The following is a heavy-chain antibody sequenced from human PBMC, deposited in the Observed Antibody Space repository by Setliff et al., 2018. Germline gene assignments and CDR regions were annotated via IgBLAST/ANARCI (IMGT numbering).Heavy chain of an antibody. CDR1: GFTFSSLW. J-gene: IGHJ4*02. V-gene: IGHV3-30*02. CDR3: AKVPNSGGYAGPFDF. Sequence: LRLSCSASGFTFSSLWMAWVRQAPGKGLEWVSFIQHDGSREFYGDPVKGRFIISRDNSKNTLYLQMNSLSAEETAVYYCAKVPNSGGYAGPFDFWGQGTLVTVSS. CDR2: IQHDGSRE. D-gene: IGHD5-12*01.